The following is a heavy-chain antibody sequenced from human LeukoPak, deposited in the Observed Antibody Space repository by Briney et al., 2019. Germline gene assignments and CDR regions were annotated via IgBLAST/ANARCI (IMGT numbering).Heavy chain of an antibody. Sequence: PGGSLRLSCAASGFTFSSYSMNWVRQAPGKGLEWVSSISSSSSYIYYADSVKGRFTISRDNAKNSLYLQMNSLRAEDTAVYYCARDAATVTSRLLSGRSYYFDYWGQGTLVTVSS. V-gene: IGHV3-21*01. CDR3: ARDAATVTSRLLSGRSYYFDY. D-gene: IGHD4-17*01. CDR2: ISSSSSYI. J-gene: IGHJ4*02. CDR1: GFTFSSYS.